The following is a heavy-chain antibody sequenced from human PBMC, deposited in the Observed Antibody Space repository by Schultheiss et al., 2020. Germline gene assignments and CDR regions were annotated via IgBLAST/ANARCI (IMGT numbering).Heavy chain of an antibody. CDR3: ARGDYDFWSGYHKLTYYYYGMDV. CDR2: ISAYNGNT. CDR1: GYTFTSYG. J-gene: IGHJ6*02. Sequence: ASVKVSCKASGYTFTSYGISWVRQAPGQGLEWMGWISAYNGNTNYAQKLQGRVTMTTDTSTSTAYMELRSLRSDDTAVYYCARGDYDFWSGYHKLTYYYYGMDVWGQGTTVTVSS. D-gene: IGHD3-3*01. V-gene: IGHV1-18*01.